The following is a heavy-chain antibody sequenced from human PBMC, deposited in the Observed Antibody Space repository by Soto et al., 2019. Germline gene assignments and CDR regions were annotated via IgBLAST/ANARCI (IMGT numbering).Heavy chain of an antibody. J-gene: IGHJ5*02. Sequence: SETPSLTCTVSGGSLSSYYWSWIRQPPGKGLEWIGYIYYSGSTNYNPSPKSRVTISIDTSKNQFSLKLSSVTAADTAVYYCARLGAYYQSPDPWGQGILVTVP. CDR3: ARLGAYYQSPDP. CDR2: IYYSGST. CDR1: GGSLSSYY. D-gene: IGHD3-22*01. V-gene: IGHV4-59*12.